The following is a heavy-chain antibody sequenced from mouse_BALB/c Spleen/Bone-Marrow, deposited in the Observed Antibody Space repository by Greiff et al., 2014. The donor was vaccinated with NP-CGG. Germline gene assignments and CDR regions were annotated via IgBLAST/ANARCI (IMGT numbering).Heavy chain of an antibody. CDR1: GFTFTDYY. Sequence: EVQLVESGGGLGQPGGSLRLSCATSGFTFTDYYMSWVRQPPGKALEWLGFIRNKANGYTTEYSASVKGRFTISRDNSQSILYLQMNTLRAEDSATYYCARDTVITTHWYFDVWGAGTTATGSS. D-gene: IGHD2-4*01. J-gene: IGHJ1*01. V-gene: IGHV7-3*02. CDR2: IRNKANGYTT. CDR3: ARDTVITTHWYFDV.